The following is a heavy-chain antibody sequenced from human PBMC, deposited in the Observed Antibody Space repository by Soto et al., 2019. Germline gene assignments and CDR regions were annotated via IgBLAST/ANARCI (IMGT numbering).Heavy chain of an antibody. CDR3: ARRRGYCTNGVCYTDSGSYYYYYGMDV. CDR1: GGSFISYA. CDR2: IIPIFGTA. J-gene: IGHJ6*02. Sequence: SVKGSCNAAGGSFISYAIIWGRRAPGQGLEWMGGIIPIFGTANYAQKFQGRVTITADESTSTAYMELSSLRSEDTAVYYCARRRGYCTNGVCYTDSGSYYYYYGMDVWGQGTTVTVSS. V-gene: IGHV1-69*01. D-gene: IGHD2-8*01.